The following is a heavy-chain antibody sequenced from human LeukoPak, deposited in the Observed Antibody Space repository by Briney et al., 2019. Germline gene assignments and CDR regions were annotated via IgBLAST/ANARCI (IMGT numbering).Heavy chain of an antibody. CDR3: ARVPAGDYVWGSYRWFGAFDI. D-gene: IGHD3-16*02. J-gene: IGHJ3*02. CDR1: GFTFSSYE. Sequence: PGGSLRLSCVASGFTFSSYEMNWVRQAPGKGLEWLSYIGSSDSTTHYADSVKGRFTISRDNAKNSLYLQMNSLRAEDTAVYYCARVPAGDYVWGSYRWFGAFDIWGQGTMVTVSS. CDR2: IGSSDSTT. V-gene: IGHV3-48*03.